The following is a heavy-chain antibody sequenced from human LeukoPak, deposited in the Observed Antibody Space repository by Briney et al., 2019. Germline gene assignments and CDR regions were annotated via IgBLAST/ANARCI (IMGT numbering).Heavy chain of an antibody. V-gene: IGHV1-2*02. CDR2: INPNSGGT. D-gene: IGHD6-19*01. CDR1: GYTFTSYD. CDR3: ARVYRAVAGTSVDP. Sequence: GASVKVSCKASGYTFTSYDINWVRQATGQGLEWMGWINPNSGGTNYAQKFQGRVTMTRDTSISTAYMELSRLRSDDTAVYYCARVYRAVAGTSVDPWGQGTLVTVSS. J-gene: IGHJ5*02.